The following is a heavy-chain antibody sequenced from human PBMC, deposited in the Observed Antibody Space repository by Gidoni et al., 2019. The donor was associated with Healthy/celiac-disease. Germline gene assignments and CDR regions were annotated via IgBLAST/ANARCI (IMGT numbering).Heavy chain of an antibody. CDR2: ISSSGSTI. CDR1: GFTFSSYE. Sequence: EVQLVESGGGLVQPGGSLRLSCAASGFTFSSYEMNWVRQAPGKGLEWVSYISSSGSTIYYADSVKGRFTISRDNAKNSLYLQMNSLRAEDTAVYYCARDPVGAYHWYFDLWGRGTLVTVSS. D-gene: IGHD1-26*01. V-gene: IGHV3-48*03. CDR3: ARDPVGAYHWYFDL. J-gene: IGHJ2*01.